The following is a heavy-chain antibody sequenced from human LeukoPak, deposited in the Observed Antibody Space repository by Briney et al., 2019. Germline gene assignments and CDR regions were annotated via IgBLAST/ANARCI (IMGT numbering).Heavy chain of an antibody. Sequence: GGSLRLSCAASGFTFSSYAMSWVRQAPGKGLEWVSAISGSGGSTYYADSVKGRFTISRDNSKNTLYLQMNSLRAEDTAVYYCAKVETGTPDFPLDYWGQGTLVTVSS. CDR2: ISGSGGST. V-gene: IGHV3-23*01. CDR1: GFTFSSYA. J-gene: IGHJ4*02. CDR3: AKVETGTPDFPLDY. D-gene: IGHD1-1*01.